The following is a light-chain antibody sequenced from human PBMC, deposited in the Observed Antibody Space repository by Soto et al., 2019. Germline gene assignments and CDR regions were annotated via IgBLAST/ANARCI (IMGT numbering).Light chain of an antibody. Sequence: DIQMTQSPSSLSASVGDRVTITCRASQSISSYLNWYQQTPGKAPKLLIYAASSLQSGVPSRFSGSGSGTDFTLTISRLQPEDFETYYCQQSYSSPRTLGQGTKVDIK. J-gene: IGKJ1*01. V-gene: IGKV1-39*01. CDR1: QSISSY. CDR2: AAS. CDR3: QQSYSSPRT.